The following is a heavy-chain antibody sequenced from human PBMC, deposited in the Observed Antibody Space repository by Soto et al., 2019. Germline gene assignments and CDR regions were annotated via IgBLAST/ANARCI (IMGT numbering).Heavy chain of an antibody. CDR3: ARDPKGNNWFDP. CDR2: IYYSGST. V-gene: IGHV4-59*01. Sequence: SEPLSLTCTVADGSISSYFWSRIRQPPGKGLEWIGYIYYSGSTNYNPSLKSRVTISVDTSKNQFSLKLSSVTAADTAVYYCARDPKGNNWFDPWGQGTLVTVSS. CDR1: DGSISSYF. J-gene: IGHJ5*02.